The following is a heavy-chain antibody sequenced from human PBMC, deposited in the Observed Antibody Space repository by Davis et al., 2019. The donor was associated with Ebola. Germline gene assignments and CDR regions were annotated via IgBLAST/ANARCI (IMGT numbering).Heavy chain of an antibody. CDR2: IVVGSGNT. D-gene: IGHD3-16*02. V-gene: IGHV1-58*01. CDR1: GFTFTSSA. Sequence: AASVKVSCKASGFTFTSSAVQWVRQARGQRLGWIGWIVVGSGNTNYAQKFQERVTITRDMSTSTAYMELSSLRSEDTAVYNCAADDDYIWGSYRPYYFDYWGQGTLVTVSS. CDR3: AADDDYIWGSYRPYYFDY. J-gene: IGHJ4*02.